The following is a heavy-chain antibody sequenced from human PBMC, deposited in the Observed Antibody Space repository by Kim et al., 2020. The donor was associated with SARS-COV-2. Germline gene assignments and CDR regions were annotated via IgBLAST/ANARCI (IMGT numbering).Heavy chain of an antibody. CDR2: ISSSSSTI. V-gene: IGHV3-48*02. J-gene: IGHJ6*02. CDR3: ARDPLSGSRAYGMDV. Sequence: GGSLRLSCAASGFTFSSYSMNWVRQAPGKGLEWVSYISSSSSTIYYADSVKGRFTISRDNAKNSLYLQMNSLRDEDTAVYYCARDPLSGSRAYGMDVWGQGTTATVSS. D-gene: IGHD1-26*01. CDR1: GFTFSSYS.